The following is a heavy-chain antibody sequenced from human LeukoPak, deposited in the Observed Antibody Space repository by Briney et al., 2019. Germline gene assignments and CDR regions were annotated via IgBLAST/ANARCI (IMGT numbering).Heavy chain of an antibody. CDR2: IYPGYSDT. J-gene: IGHJ4*02. CDR3: ARRAEGRGVITVMYYFDY. D-gene: IGHD3-10*01. CDR1: GYSFTSYW. V-gene: IGHV5-51*01. Sequence: SGESPKISRKGSGYSFTSYWIGWVRQMPGKGLEWMGFIYPGYSDTSYSPSFQDQVTRSAHKSIRTASLQWSSLDASHTAMCYCARRAEGRGVITVMYYFDYWGQGTLVTVSS.